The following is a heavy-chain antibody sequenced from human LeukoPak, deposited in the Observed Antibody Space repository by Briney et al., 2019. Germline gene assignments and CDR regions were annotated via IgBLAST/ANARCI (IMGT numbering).Heavy chain of an antibody. D-gene: IGHD2-2*01. CDR2: IYYSGST. CDR1: GGSISSYY. CDR3: ARYCSSTSCYLGYYYYMDV. V-gene: IGHV4-59*01. Sequence: SETLSLTCTVSGGSISSYYWSWIRQPPGKGLEWIGYIYYSGSTNYNPSLKSRVTISVDTSKNQFSLKLSSVTAADTAVYYCARYCSSTSCYLGYYYYMDVWGKGTTVTVSS. J-gene: IGHJ6*03.